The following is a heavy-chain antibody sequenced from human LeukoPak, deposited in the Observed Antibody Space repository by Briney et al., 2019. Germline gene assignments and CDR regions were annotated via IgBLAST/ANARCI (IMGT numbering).Heavy chain of an antibody. Sequence: GGSLRLSCAASGFTFSSYWMSWVRQAPRKRLEWVANINQDGSEKYYVDSVKGRFTISRDNAKNSLYLQMNSLRAEDTAVYYCARDDVLLWFGELFTNYFDYWGQGTLVTVSS. CDR2: INQDGSEK. CDR1: GFTFSSYW. D-gene: IGHD3-10*01. CDR3: ARDDVLLWFGELFTNYFDY. J-gene: IGHJ4*02. V-gene: IGHV3-7*01.